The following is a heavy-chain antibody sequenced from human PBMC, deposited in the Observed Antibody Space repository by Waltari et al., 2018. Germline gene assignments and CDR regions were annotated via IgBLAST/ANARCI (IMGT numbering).Heavy chain of an antibody. D-gene: IGHD3-10*01. CDR3: ARPFTYYYGSGRPVDY. V-gene: IGHV3-7*01. Sequence: EVQLVESGGGLVQPGGSLRLSCAASGFTFSSYWMSWVRKAPGKGLEWVANIKQDGSEKYYGDSVKGRFTISRDNAKNSLYLQMNSLRAEDTAVYYCARPFTYYYGSGRPVDYWGQGTLVTVSS. CDR1: GFTFSSYW. J-gene: IGHJ4*02. CDR2: IKQDGSEK.